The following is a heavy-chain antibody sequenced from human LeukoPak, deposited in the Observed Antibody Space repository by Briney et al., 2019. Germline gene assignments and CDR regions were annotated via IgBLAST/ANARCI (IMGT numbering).Heavy chain of an antibody. Sequence: GGSLRLSCTVSGFTFSTYAMSWVRQAPGKGLEWVSAISSRGDITYYADSVKGPFTISRDNSKNTLYLQMKNLRAEDTAVYYCAKRLPYYFDYWGQGTLVTVSS. D-gene: IGHD2-21*01. V-gene: IGHV3-23*01. CDR1: GFTFSTYA. J-gene: IGHJ4*02. CDR2: ISSRGDIT. CDR3: AKRLPYYFDY.